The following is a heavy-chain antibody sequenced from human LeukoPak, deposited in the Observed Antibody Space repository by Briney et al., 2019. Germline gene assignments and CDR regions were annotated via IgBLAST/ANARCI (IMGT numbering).Heavy chain of an antibody. Sequence: GGSLRLSCAASGSTFSSYAMSWVRQAPGKGLEWVSAISGSGGSTYYADSVKGRFTISRDNSKNTLYLQMNSLRAEDTAVYYCATYCSSTSCWEQFDYWGQGTLVTVSS. CDR2: ISGSGGST. CDR3: ATYCSSTSCWEQFDY. V-gene: IGHV3-23*01. J-gene: IGHJ4*02. CDR1: GSTFSSYA. D-gene: IGHD2-2*01.